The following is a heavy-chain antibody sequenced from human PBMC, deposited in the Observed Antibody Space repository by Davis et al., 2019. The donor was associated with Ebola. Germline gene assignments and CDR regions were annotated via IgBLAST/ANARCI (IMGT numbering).Heavy chain of an antibody. V-gene: IGHV1-8*01. Sequence: AASVKVSCKASGYTFTSYDINWVRQATGQGLEWMGWMNPNSGNTGYAQKFQGRVTMTRNTSISTAYMELSSLRFEDTAVYYCARASSSGWYVDFDLWGRGTLVTVSS. D-gene: IGHD6-19*01. CDR2: MNPNSGNT. J-gene: IGHJ2*01. CDR1: GYTFTSYD. CDR3: ARASSSGWYVDFDL.